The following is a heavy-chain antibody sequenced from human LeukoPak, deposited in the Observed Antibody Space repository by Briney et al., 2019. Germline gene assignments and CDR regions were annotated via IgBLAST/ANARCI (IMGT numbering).Heavy chain of an antibody. CDR3: ATGPSLFDY. CDR1: GYTLTELS. J-gene: IGHJ4*02. Sequence: ASVKVSCKVSGYTLTELSMHWVRQAPGKGLEWMGGFDPVDGETIYAQKFQGRVTITEDTSTDTAYMELSSLRSEDTAVYYCATGPSLFDYWGQGTLATVSS. CDR2: FDPVDGET. V-gene: IGHV1-24*01.